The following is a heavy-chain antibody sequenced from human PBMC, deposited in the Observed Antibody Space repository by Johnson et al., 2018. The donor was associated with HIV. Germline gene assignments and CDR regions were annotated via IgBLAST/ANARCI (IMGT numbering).Heavy chain of an antibody. CDR3: ARDQVDRGGAFDI. Sequence: QMLLVESGGGVVQPGGSLRLSCEASGFTFSSYGMHWVRQAPGKGLEWVAFLRSDGSKKYYADFVKGRFTISRDNAKNSLYLTMNSLRAEDTAVYYCARDQVDRGGAFDIWGQGTMVTVSS. CDR2: LRSDGSKK. CDR1: GFTFSSYG. D-gene: IGHD5-12*01. V-gene: IGHV3-30*02. J-gene: IGHJ3*02.